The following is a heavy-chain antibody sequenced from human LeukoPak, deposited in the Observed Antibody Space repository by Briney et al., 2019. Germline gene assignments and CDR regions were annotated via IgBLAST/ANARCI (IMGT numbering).Heavy chain of an antibody. J-gene: IGHJ6*02. CDR1: GFIFSSSW. CDR3: ARGGDGMGV. Sequence: GGTLRLSCGASGFIFSSSWMHWVRHGPGKGLEWVSIIEGDGSTTAYADSVKGRFTISRVNAKNTLYLQMNSLRAENTAVYCCARGGDGMGVWGQGTTVTV. CDR2: IEGDGSTT. V-gene: IGHV3-74*01. D-gene: IGHD3-16*01.